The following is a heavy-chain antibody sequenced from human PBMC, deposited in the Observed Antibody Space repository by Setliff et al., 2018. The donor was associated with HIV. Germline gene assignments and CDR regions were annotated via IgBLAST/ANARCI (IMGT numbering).Heavy chain of an antibody. V-gene: IGHV4-39*01. CDR3: ARLPQD. Sequence: SETLSLTCSVSDGSIISDNYFWAWIRQPPGKGLEWIGSLYYSGNTYYNSSLMSRVTMSVDTSKNQISLRLTPVTAEDTALYYCARLPQDWGQGTLVTVSS. CDR1: DGSIISDNYF. CDR2: LYYSGNT. J-gene: IGHJ4*02.